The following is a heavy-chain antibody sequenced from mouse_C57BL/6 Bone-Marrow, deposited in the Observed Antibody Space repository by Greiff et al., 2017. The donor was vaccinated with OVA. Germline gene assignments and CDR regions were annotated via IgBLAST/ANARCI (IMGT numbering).Heavy chain of an antibody. CDR1: GYTFTSYW. CDR3: ARSILYYYGSSPC. V-gene: IGHV1-64*01. D-gene: IGHD1-1*01. Sequence: QVQLKQPGAERGKTGGEGKWCCKASGYTFTSYWMHWVKQRPGQGLEWIGMIHPNSGSTNYNEKFKSKATLTVDKSSSTAYMQLSSLTSEDSAVYYCARSILYYYGSSPCWGQGTTLTVSS. J-gene: IGHJ2*01. CDR2: IHPNSGST.